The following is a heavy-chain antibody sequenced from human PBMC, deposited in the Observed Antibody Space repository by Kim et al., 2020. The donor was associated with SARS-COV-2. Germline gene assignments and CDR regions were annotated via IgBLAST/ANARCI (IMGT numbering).Heavy chain of an antibody. V-gene: IGHV3-9*01. CDR2: ISWNSGTI. CDR1: GFTFRDYA. D-gene: IGHD1-7*01. Sequence: GGSLRLSCAASGFTFRDYAMHWVRQVPGKGLEWVSGISWNSGTIGYADSVKGRFTISRDNAKNSLYLQMNSLRSEDTAFYYCAKAPSAGTALDYWGQGT. CDR3: AKAPSAGTALDY. J-gene: IGHJ4*02.